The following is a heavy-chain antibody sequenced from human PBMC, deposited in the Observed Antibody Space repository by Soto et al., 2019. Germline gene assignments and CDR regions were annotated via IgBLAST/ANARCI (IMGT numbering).Heavy chain of an antibody. D-gene: IGHD1-26*01. CDR1: GLTVSGKKY. J-gene: IGHJ3*01. CDR3: ASWLLREHAYDV. V-gene: IGHV3-53*01. Sequence: PGGSLRLSCAASGLTVSGKKYIAWVRQAPGKGLEWVSGVYDVDGTYYADSVKGRFTISIDTSKAIVFLEMNDLRPDDTAVYYCASWLLREHAYDVWGLGTTVTVSS. CDR2: VYDVDGT.